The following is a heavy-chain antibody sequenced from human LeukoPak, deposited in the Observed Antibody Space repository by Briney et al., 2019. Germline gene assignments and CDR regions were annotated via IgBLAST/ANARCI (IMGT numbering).Heavy chain of an antibody. Sequence: GASVKVSCKASGYTFTGYYMHWVRQAPGLGLEWMGWTSYNGNTNYAQKFQDRVTMTTDTSTTTAYMELRSLESDDTAVYYCARHSGSGWQALGYWGQGTLVTVSS. D-gene: IGHD6-19*01. CDR2: TSYNGNT. J-gene: IGHJ4*02. CDR1: GYTFTGYY. V-gene: IGHV1-18*04. CDR3: ARHSGSGWQALGY.